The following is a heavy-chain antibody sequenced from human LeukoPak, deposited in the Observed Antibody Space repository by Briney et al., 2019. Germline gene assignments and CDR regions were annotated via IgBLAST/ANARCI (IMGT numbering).Heavy chain of an antibody. J-gene: IGHJ6*03. CDR3: ARAGYYDFWSGYYTDAGNYYYMDV. CDR2: IYTSGST. D-gene: IGHD3-3*01. Sequence: SQTLSLTCTFSGGSISSGSYYWSWIRQPAGKGLEWIGRIYTSGSTNYNPSLKSRVTISVDTSKNQFSLKLSSVTAADTAVYYCARAGYYDFWSGYYTDAGNYYYMDVWGKGTTVTVSS. CDR1: GGSISSGSYY. V-gene: IGHV4-61*02.